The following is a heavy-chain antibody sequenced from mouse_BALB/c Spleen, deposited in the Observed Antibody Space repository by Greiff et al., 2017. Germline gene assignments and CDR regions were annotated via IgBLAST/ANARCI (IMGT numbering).Heavy chain of an antibody. CDR3: ARWDYAYYYAMDY. CDR2: IYPGGGYT. Sequence: QVQLQQSGAELVRPGTSVKISCKAYGYTFTNYWLGWVKQRPGHGLEWIGDIYPGGGYTNYNEKFKGKATLTADTSSSTAYMQLSSLTSEDSAVYFCARWDYAYYYAMDYWGQGTSVTVSS. D-gene: IGHD2-4*01. J-gene: IGHJ4*01. CDR1: GYTFTNYW. V-gene: IGHV1-63*02.